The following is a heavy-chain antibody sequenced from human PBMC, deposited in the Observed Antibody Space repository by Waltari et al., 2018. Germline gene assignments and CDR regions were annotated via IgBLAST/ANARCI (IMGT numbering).Heavy chain of an antibody. J-gene: IGHJ5*01. CDR1: GFSFSNYD. D-gene: IGHD2-15*01. Sequence: EVQLLASGGGLVQPGGSLRLSCAASGFSFSNYDMAWVRQAPVKGLEWVSGIRNSGGNTYYGDSVKGRFAISRDNSRNTLHLQMNGLRAEDTAIYYCTSWRVVAGTGWFDSWGQGTLVTVSS. CDR3: TSWRVVAGTGWFDS. CDR2: IRNSGGNT. V-gene: IGHV3-23*01.